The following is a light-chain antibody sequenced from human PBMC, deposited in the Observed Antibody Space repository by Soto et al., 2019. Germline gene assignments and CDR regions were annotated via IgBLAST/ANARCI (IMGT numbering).Light chain of an antibody. J-gene: IGKJ5*01. V-gene: IGKV3-11*01. Sequence: DIVWTQSPVTLSLSPWERATLSCRASQSVSSYLAWYQQKPGQAPRLLIHDASHRAAGIPARFSGSGFGTDFTLTISSLEPEYAAVYYCQQRSNWPPITFGQGTRLEI. CDR2: DAS. CDR1: QSVSSY. CDR3: QQRSNWPPIT.